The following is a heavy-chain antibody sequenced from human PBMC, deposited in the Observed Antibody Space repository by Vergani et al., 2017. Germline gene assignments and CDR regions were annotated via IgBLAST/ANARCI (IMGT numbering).Heavy chain of an antibody. CDR3: AIDPAGSNYFFYYYYMDV. CDR1: GYTFTSYD. V-gene: IGHV1-8*01. D-gene: IGHD4-11*01. J-gene: IGHJ6*03. Sequence: QVQLVQSGAEVKKPGASVKVSCKASGYTFTSYDINWVRQATGQGLEWMGWMNPNSGNTGYAQKFQGRVTMTRNTSISTAYMELSSLRSEDTAVYYCAIDPAGSNYFFYYYYMDVWGKGTTVTVSS. CDR2: MNPNSGNT.